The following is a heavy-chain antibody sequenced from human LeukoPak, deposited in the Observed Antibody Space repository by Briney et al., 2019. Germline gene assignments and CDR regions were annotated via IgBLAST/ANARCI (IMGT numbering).Heavy chain of an antibody. CDR2: IIGSGGNT. Sequence: GGSLRLSCAGSGFTFSNYAMSWVRQAPGRGLEWVSSIIGSGGNTHYADSVKGRFTISRDNSKNTLYVQMNSLRAEDTAVYYCARRSSSNSGYFDYWGQGTPVTVSS. CDR3: ARRSSSNSGYFDY. V-gene: IGHV3-23*01. CDR1: GFTFSNYA. D-gene: IGHD2/OR15-2a*01. J-gene: IGHJ4*02.